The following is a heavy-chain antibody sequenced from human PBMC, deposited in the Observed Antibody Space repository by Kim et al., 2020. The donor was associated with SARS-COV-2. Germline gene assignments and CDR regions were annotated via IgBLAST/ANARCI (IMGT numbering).Heavy chain of an antibody. CDR1: GGSISSGGYY. CDR3: ARVPILRIAAREKGEDAFDI. Sequence: SETLSLTCTVSGGSISSGGYYWSWIRQHPGKGLEWIGYIYYSGSTYYNPSLKSRVTISVDTSKNQFSLKLSSVTAADTPVYYCARVPILRIAAREKGEDAFDIWGQGTMVAVSS. J-gene: IGHJ3*02. D-gene: IGHD6-6*01. CDR2: IYYSGST. V-gene: IGHV4-31*03.